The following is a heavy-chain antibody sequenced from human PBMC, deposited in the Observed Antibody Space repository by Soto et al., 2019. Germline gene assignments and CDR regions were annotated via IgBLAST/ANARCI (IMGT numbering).Heavy chain of an antibody. D-gene: IGHD1-7*01. CDR2: ISGSAGST. V-gene: IGHV3-23*01. Sequence: GGSLRLSCAASGFTFKNFAMTWVRRAPGKGLEWVSAISGSAGSTYYADSVRGRFTISRDNSKDTLFLQMNSLRAEDTAVYYCAKAELSYYWGQGALVTVS. CDR3: AKAELSYY. J-gene: IGHJ4*02. CDR1: GFTFKNFA.